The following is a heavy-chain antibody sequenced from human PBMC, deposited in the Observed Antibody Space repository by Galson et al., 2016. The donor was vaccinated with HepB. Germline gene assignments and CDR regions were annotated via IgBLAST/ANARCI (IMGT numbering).Heavy chain of an antibody. CDR2: IYYSGTT. V-gene: IGHV4-61*01. J-gene: IGHJ4*02. D-gene: IGHD2-15*01. CDR3: ARGSHCSGGRCALFFY. CDR1: GGSVSSGSYY. Sequence: SETLSLTCTVSGGSVSSGSYYWSWIRQPPGKGLEWIGYIYYSGTTNYNPSLKSRVTISVDTSKNQFSLKLSSVTAADTAVYYCARGSHCSGGRCALFFYWGQGTLVTVSS.